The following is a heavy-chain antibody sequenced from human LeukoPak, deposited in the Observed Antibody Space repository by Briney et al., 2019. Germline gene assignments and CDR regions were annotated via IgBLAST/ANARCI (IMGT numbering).Heavy chain of an antibody. CDR1: GFTFSSYG. V-gene: IGHV3-48*04. J-gene: IGHJ4*02. D-gene: IGHD2-8*01. CDR2: ISSSGSTI. CDR3: ARAQSNGYFDY. Sequence: PGGSLRLSCAASGFTFSSYGMHWVRQAPGKGLEWVSYISSSGSTIYYADSVKGRFTISRDNAKNSLYLQMNSLRAEDTAVYYCARAQSNGYFDYWGQGTLVTVSS.